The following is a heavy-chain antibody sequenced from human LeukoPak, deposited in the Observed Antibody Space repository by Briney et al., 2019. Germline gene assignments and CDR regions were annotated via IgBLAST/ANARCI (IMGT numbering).Heavy chain of an antibody. CDR3: VAVARNFQFGY. CDR1: GFTFSGFW. V-gene: IGHV3-74*01. Sequence: GGSLRLSCAASGFTFSGFWMYWVSQLPGKWPVWDSRVNLGGTDTVYADSVRGRFTISRDNARNTLYLQTNSLRVEDTAVYYCVAVARNFQFGYWAQGTLVTVSS. CDR2: VNLGGTDT. J-gene: IGHJ4*02. D-gene: IGHD6-19*01.